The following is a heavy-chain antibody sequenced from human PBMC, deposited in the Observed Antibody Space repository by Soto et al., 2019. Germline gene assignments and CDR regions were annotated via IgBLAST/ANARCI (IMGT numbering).Heavy chain of an antibody. D-gene: IGHD3-22*01. V-gene: IGHV1-69*12. CDR2: IIPIFGTA. Sequence: QVQLVQSGAEVKKPGSSVKVSCKASGGTFSSYAISWVRQAPRQGLEWMGEIIPIFGTANYAQKFQGRVTITADESTSKAYMELSSLKSEDTAVYYCARDRGPSSGYYPYWFDPWGQGTLVTVSS. CDR1: GGTFSSYA. J-gene: IGHJ5*02. CDR3: ARDRGPSSGYYPYWFDP.